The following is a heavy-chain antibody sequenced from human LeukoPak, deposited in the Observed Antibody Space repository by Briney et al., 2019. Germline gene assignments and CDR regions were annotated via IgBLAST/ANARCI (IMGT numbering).Heavy chain of an antibody. CDR2: ISRSGSTI. Sequence: PGRSLRLSCAASGFTFSNYDMNWVRQAPGKGLEWVSYISRSGSTIYYADSVKGRFTISRDNAKNSLYLQMNSLRAEDTAVYYCARDRRCRRLPSSIVYWGREPLVPVPS. J-gene: IGHJ4*02. D-gene: IGHD3-10*02. CDR3: ARDRRCRRLPSSIVY. CDR1: GFTFSNYD. V-gene: IGHV3-48*03.